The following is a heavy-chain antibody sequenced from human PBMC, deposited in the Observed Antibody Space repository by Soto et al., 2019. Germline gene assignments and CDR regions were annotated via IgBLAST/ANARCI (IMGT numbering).Heavy chain of an antibody. CDR2: ISGSGDET. Sequence: EVQLLESGGGLVQPGGSLRLSGAASGFTFRNYGMTWVRQAAGKGLEWVSTISGSGDETHYVDSVKGRFTISRDNSQNRLDLDMNSLRDDDTAVYYCAKGTAYCGCACHGALDCWGQGSLVTVSS. D-gene: IGHD2-21*02. CDR3: AKGTAYCGCACHGALDC. V-gene: IGHV3-23*01. J-gene: IGHJ4*02. CDR1: GFTFRNYG.